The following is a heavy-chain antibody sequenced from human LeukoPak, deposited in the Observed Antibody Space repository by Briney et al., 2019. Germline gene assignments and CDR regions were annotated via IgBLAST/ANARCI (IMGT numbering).Heavy chain of an antibody. CDR1: GYSFSNYW. CDR2: IYPGDYET. J-gene: IGHJ4*02. D-gene: IGHD2-21*02. V-gene: IGHV5-51*01. CDR3: AIPPGYCGNDCSFDH. Sequence: GESLKISCEGSGYSFSNYWIGWVRQMPGKGLEWMGIIYPGDYETRYSPSFQDLVTISVDESISTAYLQWSSLKASDTAMYYCAIPPGYCGNDCSFDHWGQGTLVTVSS.